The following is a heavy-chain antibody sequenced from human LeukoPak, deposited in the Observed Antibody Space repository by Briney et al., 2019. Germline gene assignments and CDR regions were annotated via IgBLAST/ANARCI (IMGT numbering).Heavy chain of an antibody. D-gene: IGHD1-1*01. CDR1: GGSMSTDGLF. J-gene: IGHJ4*02. V-gene: IGHV4-39*01. Sequence: SETLSLTCTVSGGSMSTDGLFWGWIRQPPGKGLEWIGNIYHGNTYYNPSLVSRVTISVDSSKNQFSLKVSSLSAADTAVYFCAATTATAPRLLDYWGQGTLVTVSS. CDR3: AATTATAPRLLDY. CDR2: IYHGNT.